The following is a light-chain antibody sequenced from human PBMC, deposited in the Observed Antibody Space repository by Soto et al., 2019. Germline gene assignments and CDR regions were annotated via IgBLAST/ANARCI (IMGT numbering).Light chain of an antibody. CDR3: QQLNSFPLT. CDR2: AAS. J-gene: IGKJ5*01. V-gene: IGKV1-12*01. CDR1: QGIYSW. Sequence: DIQMTQSPSSVSASVGDRVTITCRASQGIYSWIAWYQQKPGRAPKLLIYAASSLQSGVPVRFSRSGSGTDFILSISSLQPEDVATYYCQQLNSFPLTFGQGTRLEIK.